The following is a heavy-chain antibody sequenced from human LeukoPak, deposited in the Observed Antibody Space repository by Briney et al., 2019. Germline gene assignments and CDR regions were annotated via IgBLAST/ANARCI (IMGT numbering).Heavy chain of an antibody. CDR1: GVSINSTTFH. J-gene: IGHJ4*02. V-gene: IGHV4-39*07. CDR2: ISYSGST. CDR3: ARGALDF. Sequence: SENLSLNCSVSGVSINSTTFHGGWLRQPPGKGPEWIGVISYSGSTYYNPSLKSRVTLSLDRSKNHFSLNLSSVTAADAAVYYCARGALDFWGQGLLVTVSS.